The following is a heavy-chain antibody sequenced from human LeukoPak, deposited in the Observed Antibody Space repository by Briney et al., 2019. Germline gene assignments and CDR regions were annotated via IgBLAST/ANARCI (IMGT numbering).Heavy chain of an antibody. D-gene: IGHD6-13*01. CDR1: GFTFNSYW. J-gene: IGHJ4*02. CDR2: INSDGSST. CDR3: ARDPIAAAASGGDS. Sequence: GGSLRLSCAASGFTFNSYWMHWVRQVPGKGLVWVSRINSDGSSTIYADSVKGRFTISRDNAKNSLYLQMNSLRAEDTAIYYCARDPIAAAASGGDSWGQGTLVTVSS. V-gene: IGHV3-74*01.